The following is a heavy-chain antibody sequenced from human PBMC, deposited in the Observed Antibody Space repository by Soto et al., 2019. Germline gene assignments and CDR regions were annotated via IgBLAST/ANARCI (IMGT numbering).Heavy chain of an antibody. V-gene: IGHV3-15*01. D-gene: IGHD1-1*01. J-gene: IGHJ4*02. CDR1: GFTFSNAW. CDR2: IKSKTDGGTT. CDR3: TIDVALGGLETLDY. Sequence: GRSLRLSCAASGFTFSNAWMSWVRQAPGKGLEWFGRIKSKTDGGTTDYAAPVKGRFTISRDDSKNTLYLQMNSLKTEDTAVYYCTIDVALGGLETLDYWGQGTLVTVSS.